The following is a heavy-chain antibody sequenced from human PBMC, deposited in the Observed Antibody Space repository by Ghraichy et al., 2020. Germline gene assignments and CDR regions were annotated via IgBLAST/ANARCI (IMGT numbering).Heavy chain of an antibody. Sequence: ASVKVSCKASGYTFTSYGISWVRQAPGQGLEWMGWISAYNGNTNYAQKLQGRVTMTTDTSTSTAYMELRSLRSDDTAVYYCARDEIDYGGNSNRLGDAFDIWGQGTMVTVSS. CDR2: ISAYNGNT. J-gene: IGHJ3*02. CDR3: ARDEIDYGGNSNRLGDAFDI. CDR1: GYTFTSYG. D-gene: IGHD4-23*01. V-gene: IGHV1-18*04.